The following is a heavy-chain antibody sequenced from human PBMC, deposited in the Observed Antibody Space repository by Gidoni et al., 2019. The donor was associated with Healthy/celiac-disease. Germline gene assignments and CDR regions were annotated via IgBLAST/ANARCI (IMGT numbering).Heavy chain of an antibody. CDR3: ARVEGIAARPNDY. Sequence: QVQLQQWGAGLLKPSETLSLTCAVYGGSFSGYYWSWIRQPPGKGLEWIGEINHSGSTNYNPSLKSRVTISVDTSKNQFSLKLSSVTAADTAVYYCARVEGIAARPNDYWGQGTLVTVSS. J-gene: IGHJ4*02. CDR1: GGSFSGYY. D-gene: IGHD6-6*01. V-gene: IGHV4-34*01. CDR2: INHSGST.